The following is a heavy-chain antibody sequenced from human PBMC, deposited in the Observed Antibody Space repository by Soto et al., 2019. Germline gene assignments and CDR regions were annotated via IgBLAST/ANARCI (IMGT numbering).Heavy chain of an antibody. V-gene: IGHV3-21*01. CDR2: ISSSSSYI. Sequence: PGGSLRLSCAASGFTFGSYSMNWVRQAPGKGLEWVSSISSSSSYIYYADSVKGRFTISRDNAKNSLYLQMNSLRAEDTAVYYCARSNIVATPYYYYYMDVWGKGTTVTVSS. J-gene: IGHJ6*03. D-gene: IGHD5-12*01. CDR1: GFTFGSYS. CDR3: ARSNIVATPYYYYYMDV.